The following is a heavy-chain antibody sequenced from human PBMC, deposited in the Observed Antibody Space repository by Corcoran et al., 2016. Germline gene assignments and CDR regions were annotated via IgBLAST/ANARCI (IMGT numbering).Heavy chain of an antibody. CDR2: IYYSGST. Sequence: QLQLQESGPGLVKPSETLSLTCTVSGGSISSSSYYWGWIRQPPGKGLEWIGSIYYSGSTYYNPSLKSRVTISVDTSKNQFSLKLSSVTAADTAVYYCSRSTLDYYYYGMDVWGQGTTVTVSS. CDR1: GGSISSSSYY. CDR3: SRSTLDYYYYGMDV. J-gene: IGHJ6*02. D-gene: IGHD2-2*01. V-gene: IGHV4-39*07.